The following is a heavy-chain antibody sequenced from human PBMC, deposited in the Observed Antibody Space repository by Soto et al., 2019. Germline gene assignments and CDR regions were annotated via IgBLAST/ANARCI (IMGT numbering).Heavy chain of an antibody. V-gene: IGHV6-1*01. CDR3: ARGEQYSGRIFDY. CDR2: TYYRSKWYY. Sequence: LSLTCAITGDSVSSNSAGCSWVMQSPSRGLEWLGRTYYRSKWYYEYAVSVRGRITINPDTSKNQYSLQLNSVTPEDTAVYFCARGEQYSGRIFDYWGQGTLVTVSS. D-gene: IGHD1-26*01. CDR1: GDSVSSNSAG. J-gene: IGHJ4*01.